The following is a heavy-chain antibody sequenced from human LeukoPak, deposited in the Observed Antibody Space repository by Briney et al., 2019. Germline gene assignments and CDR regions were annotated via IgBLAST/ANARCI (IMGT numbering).Heavy chain of an antibody. CDR2: ISYDGSNK. J-gene: IGHJ4*02. V-gene: IGHV3-30*03. Sequence: PGRSLRLSCAASGFTFSSYGMHWVRKAPGKGLEWVAVISYDGSNKYYADSVKGRFTISRDNSKNTLYLQMNSLRAEDTAVYYCAVGWLRFDYWGQGTLVTVSS. D-gene: IGHD5-12*01. CDR1: GFTFSSYG. CDR3: AVGWLRFDY.